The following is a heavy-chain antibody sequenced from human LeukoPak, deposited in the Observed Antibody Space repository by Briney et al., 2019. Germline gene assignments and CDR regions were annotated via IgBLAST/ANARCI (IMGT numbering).Heavy chain of an antibody. D-gene: IGHD6-19*01. CDR3: AGRPGWYSGYFDY. J-gene: IGHJ4*02. Sequence: KVGESLKISCKGSGYSFTSYWIGWVRQMPGKGLEWMGIIYPGDSDTRYSPSFQGQVTISADKSISTAYLQWSSLRASDTAMYYCAGRPGWYSGYFDYWGQGTLVTVSS. CDR1: GYSFTSYW. CDR2: IYPGDSDT. V-gene: IGHV5-51*01.